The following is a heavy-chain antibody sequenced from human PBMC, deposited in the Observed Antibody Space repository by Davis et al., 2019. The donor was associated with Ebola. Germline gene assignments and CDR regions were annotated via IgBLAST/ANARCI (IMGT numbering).Heavy chain of an antibody. V-gene: IGHV4-31*03. CDR2: IYYSGST. J-gene: IGHJ3*02. CDR1: GGSISSGGYY. Sequence: SETLSLTCTVSGGSISSGGYYWSWIRQHPGKGLEWIGYIYYSGSTYYNPSLKSRVTISVDTSKNQFSLKLSSVTAADTAVYYCARDGFPHDAFDIWGQGTTVTVSS. CDR3: ARDGFPHDAFDI.